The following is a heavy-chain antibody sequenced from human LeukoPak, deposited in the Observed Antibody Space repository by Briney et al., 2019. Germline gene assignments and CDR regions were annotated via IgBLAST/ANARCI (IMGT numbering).Heavy chain of an antibody. J-gene: IGHJ4*02. Sequence: GGSLRLSCATSGFTFSSFTMNWVRQAPGKGLEWVSTISDGSRDTHYAGTVKGRFTISRDDSQNIVYLQMDSLTAEDAALYYCTTRLRNHFDYWGQGTQVTVSS. D-gene: IGHD5-12*01. CDR2: ISDGSRDT. V-gene: IGHV3-23*01. CDR1: GFTFSSFT. CDR3: TTRLRNHFDY.